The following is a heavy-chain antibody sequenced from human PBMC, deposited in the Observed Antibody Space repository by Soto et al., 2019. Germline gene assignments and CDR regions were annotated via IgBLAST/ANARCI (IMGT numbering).Heavy chain of an antibody. V-gene: IGHV5-10-1*01. J-gene: IGHJ6*02. CDR3: VTYCSGGSCYLDYYYYGMDV. Sequence: GESLKISCQGSGYSFTTYWFSWVRQMPGKGLEWMWRIDPSDSYTNFSPSFEGHVSISVDKSISTVYLQWSSLKASDTAMYYCVTYCSGGSCYLDYYYYGMDVWGQGTMVTGSS. CDR1: GYSFTTYW. CDR2: IDPSDSYT. D-gene: IGHD2-15*01.